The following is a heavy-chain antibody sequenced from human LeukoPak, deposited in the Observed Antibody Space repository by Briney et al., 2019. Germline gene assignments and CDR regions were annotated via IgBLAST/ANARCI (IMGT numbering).Heavy chain of an antibody. V-gene: IGHV4-31*03. CDR3: ARSAEKGFDP. Sequence: SQTLSLTCTVSGGSISSGGYYWSWIRQHPGKGLEWIGYIYYSGSTYYNPSLKSRVTISVDTSKNQFSLKLSSVTAADTAVYYCARSAEKGFDPWGQGTLVTVSS. J-gene: IGHJ5*02. CDR1: GGSISSGGYY. CDR2: IYYSGST.